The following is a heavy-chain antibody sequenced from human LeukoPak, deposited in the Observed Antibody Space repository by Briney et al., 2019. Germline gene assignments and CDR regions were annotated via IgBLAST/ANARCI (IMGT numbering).Heavy chain of an antibody. CDR1: GFTFSSYS. Sequence: GGSLRLSCAASGFTFSSYSMNWVRQAPGKGLEWVSSISSSSSYIYYADSVKGRFTISRDNAKNSLYLQMNSLRAEDTAVYYCARDLDYYDSSGYYAWGQGTLVTVSS. CDR3: ARDLDYYDSSGYYA. D-gene: IGHD3-22*01. J-gene: IGHJ5*02. V-gene: IGHV3-21*01. CDR2: ISSSSSYI.